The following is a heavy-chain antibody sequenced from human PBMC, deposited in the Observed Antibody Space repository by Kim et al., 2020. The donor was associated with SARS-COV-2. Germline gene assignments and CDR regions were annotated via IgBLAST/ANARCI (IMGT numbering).Heavy chain of an antibody. Sequence: ASVKVSCKASGYTFTSYGISWVRQAPGPGLEWMGWISAYNGNTNYAQKLQGRVTMTTDTSTSTAYMELRSLRSDDTAVYYCASALSEEAAAGNTAIYYYYYGMAVWGQGATVTVSS. CDR1: GYTFTSYG. D-gene: IGHD6-13*01. CDR3: ASALSEEAAAGNTAIYYYYYGMAV. V-gene: IGHV1-18*01. CDR2: ISAYNGNT. J-gene: IGHJ6*02.